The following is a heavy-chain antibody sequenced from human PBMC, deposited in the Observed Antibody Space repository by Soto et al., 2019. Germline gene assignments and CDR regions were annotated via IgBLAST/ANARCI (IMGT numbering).Heavy chain of an antibody. V-gene: IGHV4-61*08. CDR2: IYYSGST. D-gene: IGHD3-22*01. Sequence: PSETLSLTCAVSGGSISSGGYSWSWIRQPPGKGLEWIGYIYYSGSTNYNPSLKSRVTISVDTSKNQFSLKLSSVTAADTAVYYCARDFYESSAPISQRYYFEYWGQGTQVTVSS. CDR3: ARDFYESSAPISQRYYFEY. CDR1: GGSISSGGYS. J-gene: IGHJ4*02.